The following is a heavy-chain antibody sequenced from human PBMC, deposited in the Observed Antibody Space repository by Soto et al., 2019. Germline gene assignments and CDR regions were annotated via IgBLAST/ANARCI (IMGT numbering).Heavy chain of an antibody. Sequence: QVQLQESGPGLVKPSQTLSLTCTVSGGSISSGDYYWSWIRQPPGKGLEWIGSIYYSGITYYNPSLKSRVNISIDTSKTQFSLELSSVTAADTAVYYCARVSELWSFDYWGQGTLVTVSS. D-gene: IGHD5-18*01. J-gene: IGHJ4*02. V-gene: IGHV4-30-4*01. CDR1: GGSISSGDYY. CDR3: ARVSELWSFDY. CDR2: IYYSGIT.